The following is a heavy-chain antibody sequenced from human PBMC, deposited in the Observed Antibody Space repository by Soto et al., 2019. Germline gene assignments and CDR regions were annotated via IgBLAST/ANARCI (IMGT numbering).Heavy chain of an antibody. CDR3: ARIRQEYDSSGYYTDAFDI. D-gene: IGHD3-22*01. CDR2: INPNSGGT. J-gene: IGHJ3*02. Sequence: ASVKVSCKASGYTFTGYYMHWVRQAPGQGLEWMGWINPNSGGTNYAQKFQGWVTMTRDTSISTAYMELSRLRSDDTAVYYCARIRQEYDSSGYYTDAFDIWGQGTMVTV. V-gene: IGHV1-2*04. CDR1: GYTFTGYY.